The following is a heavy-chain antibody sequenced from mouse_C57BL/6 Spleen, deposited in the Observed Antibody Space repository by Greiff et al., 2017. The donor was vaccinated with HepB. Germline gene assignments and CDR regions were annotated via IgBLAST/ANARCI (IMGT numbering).Heavy chain of an antibody. Sequence: QVQLQQSGAELARPGASVKLSCKASGYTFTSYGISWVKQRTGQGLEWIGEIYPRSGNTYYNEKFKGKATLTADKSSSTAYMELRSLTSEDSAVYFCARWRGSYSNYDAWFAYWGQGTLVTVSA. CDR2: IYPRSGNT. D-gene: IGHD2-5*01. V-gene: IGHV1-81*01. J-gene: IGHJ3*01. CDR1: GYTFTSYG. CDR3: ARWRGSYSNYDAWFAY.